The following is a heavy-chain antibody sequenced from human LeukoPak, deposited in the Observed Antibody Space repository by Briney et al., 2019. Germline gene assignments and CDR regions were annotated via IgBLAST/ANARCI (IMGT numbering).Heavy chain of an antibody. CDR1: GGSISSGSYY. CDR2: IYTSGST. Sequence: SETLSLTCTVSGGSISSGSYYWSWIRQPAGRGLEWIGRIYTSGSTNYNPSLKSRVTIPVDTSKNQFSLKLSSVTAADTAVYYCARVQGDFWSGYSDVWGKGTTVTVSS. CDR3: ARVQGDFWSGYSDV. J-gene: IGHJ6*04. D-gene: IGHD3-3*01. V-gene: IGHV4-61*02.